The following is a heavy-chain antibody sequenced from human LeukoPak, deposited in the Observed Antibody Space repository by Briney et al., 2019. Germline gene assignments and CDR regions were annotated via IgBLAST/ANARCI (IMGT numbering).Heavy chain of an antibody. CDR3: VRVGCSSTSCPKYFQH. V-gene: IGHV3-21*01. CDR2: ISSSSSYI. J-gene: IGHJ1*01. CDR1: GFTFSSYS. Sequence: PGGSLRLSCAASGFTFSSYSMNWVRQAPGKGLEWVSSISSSSSYIYYADSVKGRFTISRDNAKNSLYLQMNSLRAEDTAVYYCVRVGCSSTSCPKYFQHWGQGTLVTVSS. D-gene: IGHD2-2*01.